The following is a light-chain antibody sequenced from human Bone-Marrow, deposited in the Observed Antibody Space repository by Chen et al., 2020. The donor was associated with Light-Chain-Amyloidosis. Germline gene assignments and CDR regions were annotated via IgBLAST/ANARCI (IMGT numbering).Light chain of an antibody. V-gene: IGLV2-11*01. Sequence: QSALPQPSSVSGSPGQSVTISCTGTTSDVGGYNFVSWEQQHPGEVPQLMICDVRKRPSGGPDRFSGSMSGNTASLSISGLQAEDEADYYCCSFAGGYYVCGTGTKVTVL. CDR2: DVR. CDR3: CSFAGGYYV. J-gene: IGLJ1*01. CDR1: TSDVGGYNF.